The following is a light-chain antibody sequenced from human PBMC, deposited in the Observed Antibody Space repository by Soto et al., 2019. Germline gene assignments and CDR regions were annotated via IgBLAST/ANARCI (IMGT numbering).Light chain of an antibody. CDR3: TSYSSSSTSYV. CDR1: SSDIGGYYY. Sequence: QSVLTQPASVSGSPGQSITISCTGTSSDIGGYYYVSWYQHHPGKAPKLMIYQVTNRPSGVSHLFSGSKSGNTASLTISGLQAEDEADYYCTSYSSSSTSYVFGPGTKVTVL. CDR2: QVT. J-gene: IGLJ1*01. V-gene: IGLV2-14*01.